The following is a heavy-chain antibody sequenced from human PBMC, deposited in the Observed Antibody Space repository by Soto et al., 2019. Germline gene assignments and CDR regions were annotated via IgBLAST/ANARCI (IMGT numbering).Heavy chain of an antibody. D-gene: IGHD6-13*01. J-gene: IGHJ5*02. CDR1: AGSISEWF. V-gene: IGHV4-59*01. Sequence: SETLSLTCTVSAGSISEWFWSWIRQSPGRELELIGYIHYTGTTYYNPSLESRITISIDTSKNQFSLKMSSVSNADTAVYYCAKVGRIAAAGTWFDPWGQGTPVTVSS. CDR2: IHYTGTT. CDR3: AKVGRIAAAGTWFDP.